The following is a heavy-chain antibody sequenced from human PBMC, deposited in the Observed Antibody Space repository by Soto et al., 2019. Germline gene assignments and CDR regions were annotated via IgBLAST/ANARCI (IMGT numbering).Heavy chain of an antibody. Sequence: ASVKVSCKASGYTFTSYYMHWVRQAPGQGLEWMGIINPSGGSTSYAQKFPRRVPMTRDTYTSTVYMEPSSLRPEDTAVYYCARGVEVGAPYGMDVRGQGTTVTVSS. CDR1: GYTFTSYY. CDR3: ARGVEVGAPYGMDV. CDR2: INPSGGST. J-gene: IGHJ6*02. D-gene: IGHD1-26*01. V-gene: IGHV1-46*01.